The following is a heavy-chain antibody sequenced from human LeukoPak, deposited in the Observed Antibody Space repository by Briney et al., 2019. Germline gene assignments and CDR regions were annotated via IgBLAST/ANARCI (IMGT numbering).Heavy chain of an antibody. Sequence: PGGSLTLSCEASGFSFSKHGLNWVRQAPGKGLEWVASISSSGKYIYYAESLKGRFTISRDNAKNSLYLQMNSLRAEDMALYYCAKGGSIAARPGEDYFDYWGQGTLVTVSS. D-gene: IGHD6-6*01. V-gene: IGHV3-21*04. CDR1: GFSFSKHG. J-gene: IGHJ4*02. CDR3: AKGGSIAARPGEDYFDY. CDR2: ISSSGKYI.